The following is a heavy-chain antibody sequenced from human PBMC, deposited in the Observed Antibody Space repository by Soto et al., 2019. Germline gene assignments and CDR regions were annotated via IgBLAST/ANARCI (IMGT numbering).Heavy chain of an antibody. Sequence: EVQLLESGGGLVQPGGSLRLSCAASGFTFNNYAMTWVRQAPGKGLEWVSAISGGGDTTSYADSVKGRFTVSRDGSKNTLYRQMSSLRAEDTALYCCAKGRGGSGSLTPRVDFWGQGTLVTVSS. J-gene: IGHJ4*02. CDR3: AKGRGGSGSLTPRVDF. V-gene: IGHV3-23*01. CDR2: ISGGGDTT. CDR1: GFTFNNYA. D-gene: IGHD3-10*01.